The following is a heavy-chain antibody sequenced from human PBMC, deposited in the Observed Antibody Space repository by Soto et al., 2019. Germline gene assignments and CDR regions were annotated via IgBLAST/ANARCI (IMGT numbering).Heavy chain of an antibody. CDR3: AGGYCSGGSCPVYYFDY. Sequence: GASVKVSCKASGGTFSSYAISWVRQAPGQGLEWMGGIIPIFGTANYAQKFQGRVTITADKSTSTAYMELSSLRSEDTAVYYCAGGYCSGGSCPVYYFDYWGQGTLVTVYS. D-gene: IGHD2-15*01. CDR1: GGTFSSYA. CDR2: IIPIFGTA. J-gene: IGHJ4*02. V-gene: IGHV1-69*06.